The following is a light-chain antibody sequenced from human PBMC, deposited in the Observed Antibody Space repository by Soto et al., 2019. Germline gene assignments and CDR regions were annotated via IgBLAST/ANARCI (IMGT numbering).Light chain of an antibody. J-gene: IGKJ1*01. Sequence: EVVLTQSPGTLSLSPGERATLSCRASQNIRGNELAWYQQKPGQAPRHLIYRGSSRATGIPDRFSGRGSGTDFTRTISRLEPEDFSVYYCQDYGTSAPWTFGQGTKVEIK. CDR1: QNIRGNE. CDR2: RGS. V-gene: IGKV3-20*01. CDR3: QDYGTSAPWT.